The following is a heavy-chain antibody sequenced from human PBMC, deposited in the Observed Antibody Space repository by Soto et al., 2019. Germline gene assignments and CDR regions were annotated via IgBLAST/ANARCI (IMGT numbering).Heavy chain of an antibody. CDR1: GFTFSNYV. CDR2: ISGRGDRT. J-gene: IGHJ5*02. Sequence: GGSLRLSCAASGFTFSNYVMTWVPQAPGKGLEWVSAISGRGDRTYYAGSVKGRFTISRDNSKNTVSLQMSSLRAEDTAVFYYARGHMALRIDPWGQGTLVTGS. D-gene: IGHD2-21*01. V-gene: IGHV3-23*01. CDR3: ARGHMALRIDP.